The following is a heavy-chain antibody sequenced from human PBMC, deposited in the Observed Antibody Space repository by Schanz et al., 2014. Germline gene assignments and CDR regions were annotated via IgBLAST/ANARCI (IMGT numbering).Heavy chain of an antibody. CDR3: ANNWNLDY. V-gene: IGHV3-23*04. D-gene: IGHD1-20*01. CDR2: ISGRDGST. J-gene: IGHJ4*02. Sequence: EVQLAESGGGLVQPGGSLRLSCAASGFTFSSYAMTWVRQAPGMGLEWVSAISGRDGSTYYADSVRGRFTISRDNTKNTLYLQMNSLRAEDTAVYCWANNWNLDYWGQGTLVTVSS. CDR1: GFTFSSYA.